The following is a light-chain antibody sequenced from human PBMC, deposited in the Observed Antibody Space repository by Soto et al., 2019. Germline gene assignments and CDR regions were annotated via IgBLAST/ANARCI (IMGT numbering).Light chain of an antibody. J-gene: IGLJ2*01. CDR3: SSYSSSSTLV. CDR2: DVS. CDR1: SSDVGGYNY. Sequence: QSALTLPASVSGSPGQSITISCTGTSSDVGGYNYVSWYQQHPGKAPKLMIYDVSNRPSGVSNRFSGSKSGNTASLTISGLQAEDEADYYFSSYSSSSTLVFGGGTKLTVL. V-gene: IGLV2-14*01.